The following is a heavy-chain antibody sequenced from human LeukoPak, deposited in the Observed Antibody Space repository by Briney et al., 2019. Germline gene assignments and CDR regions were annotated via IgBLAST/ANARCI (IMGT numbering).Heavy chain of an antibody. CDR3: ARAGSLLIDAFDI. CDR2: ISSSSSYI. Sequence: GGSLRLSCAASGFTFSSYSMNWVRQAPGKGLEWVSSISSSSSYIYYADSVKGRFTISRDNAKNSLYLQMNSLRAEDTAVYYCARAGSLLIDAFDIWGQGTMVTVSS. V-gene: IGHV3-21*01. CDR1: GFTFSSYS. J-gene: IGHJ3*02. D-gene: IGHD3-16*01.